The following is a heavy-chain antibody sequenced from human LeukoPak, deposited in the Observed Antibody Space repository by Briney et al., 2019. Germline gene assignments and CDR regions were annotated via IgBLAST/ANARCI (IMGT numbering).Heavy chain of an antibody. V-gene: IGHV3-33*06. Sequence: GGALRLSCAAAGFTFSSYGMDWVRQAPGKGGEGVGVICYEGSKKYYADSVKGRFTISRENSKKTLYVQINRLRAEDTAVYYCAKGMYDYVWGSYAPAFDYWGQGTLVTVSS. CDR3: AKGMYDYVWGSYAPAFDY. J-gene: IGHJ4*02. D-gene: IGHD3-16*01. CDR2: ICYEGSKK. CDR1: GFTFSSYG.